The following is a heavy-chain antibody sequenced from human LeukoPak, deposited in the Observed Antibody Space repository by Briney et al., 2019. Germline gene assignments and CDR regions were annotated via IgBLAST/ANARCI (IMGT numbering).Heavy chain of an antibody. CDR2: ISYDGSNK. CDR3: TTEWDDSSGYKNDY. V-gene: IGHV3-30*03. J-gene: IGHJ4*02. Sequence: GGSLRLSCAASGFTFSSYGMHWVRQAPGKGLEWVAVISYDGSNKYYADSVKGRFTISRDNSKNTLYLQMNSLRAEDTAVYYCTTEWDDSSGYKNDYWGQGTLVTVSS. CDR1: GFTFSSYG. D-gene: IGHD3-22*01.